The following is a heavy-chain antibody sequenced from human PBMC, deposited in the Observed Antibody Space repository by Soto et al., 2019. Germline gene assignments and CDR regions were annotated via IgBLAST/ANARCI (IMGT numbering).Heavy chain of an antibody. CDR3: ARAPNYDSSGGFQH. Sequence: GGSLRLSCAASGFSFSNFGMHWVRQTPGRGLEWVADISDDGTEKPYSDSVKGRFTISRDNNKNTLYLQVSSLSVEDTVVYNCARAPNYDSSGGFQHWGQGTLVTVSS. J-gene: IGHJ1*01. V-gene: IGHV3-30*03. CDR1: GFSFSNFG. CDR2: ISDDGTEK. D-gene: IGHD3-22*01.